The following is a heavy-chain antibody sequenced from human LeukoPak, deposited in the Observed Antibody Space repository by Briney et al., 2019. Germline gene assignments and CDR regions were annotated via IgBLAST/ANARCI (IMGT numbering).Heavy chain of an antibody. CDR1: GFTSSNAW. D-gene: IGHD3-22*01. CDR3: ARPYYDSSGYYAAFDI. J-gene: IGHJ3*02. V-gene: IGHV3-15*01. Sequence: GGSLRLSCAASGFTSSNAWMSWVRQAPGKGLEWVGRIKSKTDGGITDYAAPVKGRFTISRDDSQNTLYLQMNSLKTEDTAVYYCARPYYDSSGYYAAFDIWGQGTMVTVSS. CDR2: IKSKTDGGIT.